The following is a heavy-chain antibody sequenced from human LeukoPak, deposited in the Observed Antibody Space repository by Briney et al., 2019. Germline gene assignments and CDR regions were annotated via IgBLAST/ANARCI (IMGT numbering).Heavy chain of an antibody. J-gene: IGHJ5*02. CDR2: IIPIFGTA. CDR1: GGTFSSYA. Sequence: ASVKVSCKASGGTFSSYAISWVRQAPGQGLEWMGGIIPIFGTANYAQKFQGRVTITADESTSTAYMELSSLRSEDTAVYYCARESPLSGGIIGNWFDPWGQGTLVTVSS. D-gene: IGHD1-26*01. CDR3: ARESPLSGGIIGNWFDP. V-gene: IGHV1-69*13.